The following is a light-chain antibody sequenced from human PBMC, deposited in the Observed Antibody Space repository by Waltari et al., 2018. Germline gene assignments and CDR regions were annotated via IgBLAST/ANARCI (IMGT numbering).Light chain of an antibody. CDR1: QSSNNY. CDR3: QQSYSTPYT. CDR2: TAS. V-gene: IGKV1-39*01. J-gene: IGKJ2*01. Sequence: DIQMTQSPSSLSASVGDRVTITCRASQSSNNYLDWYQQKPGKAPKLLIYTASSLQSGVPSRFSGRASGTDFTLTITSLQPEDFATYYCQQSYSTPYTFGQGTKLEIK.